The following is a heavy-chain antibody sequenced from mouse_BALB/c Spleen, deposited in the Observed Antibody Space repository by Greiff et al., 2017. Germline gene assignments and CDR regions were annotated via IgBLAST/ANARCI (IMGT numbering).Heavy chain of an antibody. D-gene: IGHD3-3*01. Sequence: EVMLVESGGGLVQPGGSRKLSCAASGFTFSSFGMHWVRQAPEKGLEWVAYISSGSSTIYYADTVKGRFTISRDNPKNTLFLQMTSLRSEDTAMYYCARSEGRFAYWGQGTLVTVSA. CDR2: ISSGSSTI. V-gene: IGHV5-17*02. CDR1: GFTFSSFG. J-gene: IGHJ3*01. CDR3: ARSEGRFAY.